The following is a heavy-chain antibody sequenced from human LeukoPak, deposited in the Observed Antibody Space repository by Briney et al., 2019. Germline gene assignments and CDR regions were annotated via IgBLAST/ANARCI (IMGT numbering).Heavy chain of an antibody. D-gene: IGHD3-22*01. J-gene: IGHJ3*02. CDR1: GGSISSYY. Sequence: SETLSLTCTVSGGSISSYYWSWIRQPPGKGLEWIGYIYYSGSTNYNPSLKSRVTISVDTSKNQFSLKLSPVTAADTAVYYCARHFYPYYYDSSGYYWFHNAFDIWGQGTMVTVSS. CDR3: ARHFYPYYYDSSGYYWFHNAFDI. V-gene: IGHV4-59*08. CDR2: IYYSGST.